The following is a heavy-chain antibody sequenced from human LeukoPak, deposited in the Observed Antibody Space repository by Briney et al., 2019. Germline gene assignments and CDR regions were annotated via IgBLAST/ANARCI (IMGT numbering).Heavy chain of an antibody. Sequence: SGGSLRLSCAASGFTFSSYAMSWVRQAPGKGLEWVSVIYSGGSTYYADSVKGRFTISRDNSKNTLYLQMNSLRAEDTAVYYCARGTAVERYNWFDPWGQGTLVTVSS. CDR1: GFTFSSYA. CDR3: ARGTAVERYNWFDP. CDR2: IYSGGST. D-gene: IGHD6-19*01. J-gene: IGHJ5*02. V-gene: IGHV3-66*01.